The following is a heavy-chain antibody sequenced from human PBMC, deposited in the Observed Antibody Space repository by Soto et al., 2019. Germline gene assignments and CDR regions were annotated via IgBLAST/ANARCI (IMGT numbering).Heavy chain of an antibody. D-gene: IGHD2-2*01. CDR2: IYYSGST. J-gene: IGHJ4*02. Sequence: PSETLSLTCTVSGGSISSYYWSWIRQPPGKGLECIGFIYYSGSTNYNPSLKSRVTISVDTSKNQFSLKLSSVTAADTAVYYCARIPWDIVVVPAAMLYFDYWGQGTLVTVSS. CDR3: ARIPWDIVVVPAAMLYFDY. V-gene: IGHV4-59*01. CDR1: GGSISSYY.